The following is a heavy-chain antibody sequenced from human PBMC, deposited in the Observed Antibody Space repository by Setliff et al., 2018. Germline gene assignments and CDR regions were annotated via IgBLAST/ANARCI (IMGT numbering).Heavy chain of an antibody. J-gene: IGHJ6*03. CDR1: GGSVSSGSYY. CDR2: IYYSGST. CDR3: ARGETSSGWYIYYYYMDV. V-gene: IGHV4-61*01. Sequence: SLTCTVSGGSVSSGSYYWSWIRQPPGKGLEWIGYIYYSGSTDYNPSLKSRVTISVDTSKNQFSLKLSSVTAADTAVYYCARGETSSGWYIYYYYMDVWGKGTTVTVSS. D-gene: IGHD6-19*01.